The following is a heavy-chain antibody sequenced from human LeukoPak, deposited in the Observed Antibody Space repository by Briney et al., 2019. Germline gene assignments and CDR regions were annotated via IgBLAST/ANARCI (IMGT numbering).Heavy chain of an antibody. Sequence: SETLSLTCTVSGGSISSSSYYWAWIRQPPGKGLEWIGSIDYSGTTYHNPSLKSRVTLFVDPSKNQFSLRLSSVTAADAAVYYCARLTITIFGVIMMAFDYWGQGTQVTVSS. D-gene: IGHD3-3*01. CDR2: IDYSGTT. CDR1: GGSISSSSYY. V-gene: IGHV4-39*01. CDR3: ARLTITIFGVIMMAFDY. J-gene: IGHJ4*02.